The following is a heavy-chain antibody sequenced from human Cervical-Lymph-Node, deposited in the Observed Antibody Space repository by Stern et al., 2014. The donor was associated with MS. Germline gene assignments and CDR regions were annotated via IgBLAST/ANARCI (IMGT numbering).Heavy chain of an antibody. CDR3: ARLASPGVGMDV. V-gene: IGHV5-51*01. J-gene: IGHJ6*02. Sequence: VQLVQSGPEVKRPGESLKISCQASGYTFTSYWIGWVRQMPGKGLEWIAIIFPGGSDIRYSPSFQGQVTISADKSSSTAYLQWNNLKASDTAMYYCARLASPGVGMDVWGQGTTVTVSS. CDR1: GYTFTSYW. CDR2: IFPGGSDI. D-gene: IGHD2-8*01.